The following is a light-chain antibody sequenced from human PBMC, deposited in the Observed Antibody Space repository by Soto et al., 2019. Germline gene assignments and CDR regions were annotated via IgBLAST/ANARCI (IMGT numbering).Light chain of an antibody. CDR2: GNS. CDR3: QSYDSSLSRV. Sequence: QSVLTQPPSVSGAPGQRVTISCTGSSSNIGAGYDVHWYQQLPGTAPKLLIHGNSNRPSGVPDRFSGSKSGTSASLAITGLQAEDEADYYCQSYDSSLSRVFGGGTQLTVL. V-gene: IGLV1-40*01. J-gene: IGLJ2*01. CDR1: SSNIGAGYD.